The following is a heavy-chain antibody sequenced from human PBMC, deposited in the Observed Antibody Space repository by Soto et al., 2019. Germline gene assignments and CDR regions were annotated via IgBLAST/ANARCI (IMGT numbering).Heavy chain of an antibody. D-gene: IGHD3-22*01. V-gene: IGHV1-69*13. CDR2: IIPIFGTA. J-gene: IGHJ3*02. CDR1: GGTFSSDA. Sequence: SVKVSCKASGGTFSSDAISWVRQAPGQGLEWMGGIIPIFGTANYAQKFQGRVTITADESTSTAYMELSSLRSEDTAVYYCARSFYYDSSGYPAGAFDIWGQGTMVTVSS. CDR3: ARSFYYDSSGYPAGAFDI.